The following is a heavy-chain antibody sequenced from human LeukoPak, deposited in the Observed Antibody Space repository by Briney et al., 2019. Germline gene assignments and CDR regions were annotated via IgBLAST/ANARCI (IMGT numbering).Heavy chain of an antibody. D-gene: IGHD6-13*01. V-gene: IGHV4-39*01. CDR2: IYYSGST. J-gene: IGHJ6*03. CDR3: ARPATPGVFYYYMDV. Sequence: WVRQAPGKGLEWIGSIYYSGSTYHNPSLKSRVTISVDTSKNQFSLKLSSVTAADTAVYYCARPATPGVFYYYMDVWGKGTTVTVSS.